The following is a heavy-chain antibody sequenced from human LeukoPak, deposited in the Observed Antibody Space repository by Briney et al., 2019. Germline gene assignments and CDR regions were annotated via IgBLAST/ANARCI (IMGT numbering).Heavy chain of an antibody. J-gene: IGHJ3*02. CDR2: INSDGSST. CDR1: GFTFSSYG. CDR3: AREGGGLISYAFDI. Sequence: PGGSLRLSCAASGFTFSSYGMHWVRQAPGKGLVWVSRINSDGSSTSYADSVKGRFTISRDNAKNTLYLQMNSLRAEDTALYYCAREGGGLISYAFDIWGQGTMVTVSS. V-gene: IGHV3-74*01. D-gene: IGHD2-2*01.